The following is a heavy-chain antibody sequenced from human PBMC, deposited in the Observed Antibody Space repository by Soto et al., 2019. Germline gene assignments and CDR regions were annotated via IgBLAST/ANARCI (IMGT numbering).Heavy chain of an antibody. CDR1: GGTFSSYT. J-gene: IGHJ4*02. Sequence: GASVKVSCKASGGTFSSYTISWVRQAPGQGLEWMGRINPSGGITNYAQKFQGRVTMTRDTSTSTVYMDLSSLRSEDTAVYYCARHLAAGDYWGQGTVVTVSS. CDR2: INPSGGIT. V-gene: IGHV1-46*01. CDR3: ARHLAAGDY. D-gene: IGHD6-13*01.